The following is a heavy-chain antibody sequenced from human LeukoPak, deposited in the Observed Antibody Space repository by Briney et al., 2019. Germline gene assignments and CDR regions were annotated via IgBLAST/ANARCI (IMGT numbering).Heavy chain of an antibody. D-gene: IGHD3-3*01. CDR2: LDPEDGDT. V-gene: IGHV1-24*01. J-gene: IGHJ4*02. Sequence: AAVKVCCKVSGYTLTELCMDRVRQATGKGLERVGGLDPEDGDTIYAQRFHGRVTMTEDTSTDPAYMELSSLRSEDTAVYYCPTLLKVDFRSGYNPNFHYWGQGTLVAVSS. CDR1: GYTLTELC. CDR3: PTLLKVDFRSGYNPNFHY.